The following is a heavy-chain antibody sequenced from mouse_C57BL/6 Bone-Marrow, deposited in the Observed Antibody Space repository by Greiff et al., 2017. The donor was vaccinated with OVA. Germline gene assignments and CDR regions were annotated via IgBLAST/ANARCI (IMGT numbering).Heavy chain of an antibody. J-gene: IGHJ2*01. V-gene: IGHV1-42*01. CDR1: GYSFTGYY. CDR2: INPSTGGT. D-gene: IGHD1-1*01. CDR3: ARTTTVVDDD. Sequence: VQLKESGPELVKPGASVKISCKASGYSFTGYYMNWVKQSPEKSLEWIGEINPSTGGTTYNQKFKAKATLTVDKSSSTAYMQLKSLTSEDSAVYYCARTTTVVDDDWGQGTTLTVSS.